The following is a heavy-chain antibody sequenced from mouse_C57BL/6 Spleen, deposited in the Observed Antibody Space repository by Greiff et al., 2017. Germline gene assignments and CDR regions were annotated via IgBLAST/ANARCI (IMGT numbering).Heavy chain of an antibody. V-gene: IGHV1-15*01. CDR2: IDPEPGGT. CDR3: TRRREPFDY. J-gene: IGHJ2*01. CDR1: GYTFTDYD. Sequence: QVQLQQSGAELVRPGASVTLSCKASGYTFTDYDMHWVKQTPVHGLEWIGAIDPEPGGTAYNQKFKGKAILTADKSSSTAFMDLRSLTSADSSVDNCTRRREPFDYWGQGTTLTVSS.